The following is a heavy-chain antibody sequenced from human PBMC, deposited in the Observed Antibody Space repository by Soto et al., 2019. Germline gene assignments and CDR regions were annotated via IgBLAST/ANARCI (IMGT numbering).Heavy chain of an antibody. CDR2: ISSSSTI. Sequence: EVQLVESGGGLVQPGGSLRLSCAASGFTFSSYSMNWVRQAPGKGLEWLSYISSSSTIYYADSVKGRFTISRDNAKNSLYLQMNSLRDEDTAVFYCARDDLGGASGAFDIWGQGTMVTVSS. J-gene: IGHJ3*02. V-gene: IGHV3-48*02. CDR3: ARDDLGGASGAFDI. CDR1: GFTFSSYS. D-gene: IGHD2-21*02.